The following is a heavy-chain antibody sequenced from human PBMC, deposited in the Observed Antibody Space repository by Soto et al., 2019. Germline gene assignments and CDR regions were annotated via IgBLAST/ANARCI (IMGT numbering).Heavy chain of an antibody. CDR1: GGSFSGYY. D-gene: IGHD3-10*01. J-gene: IGHJ6*03. Sequence: SETLSLTCAVYGGSFSGYYWTWIRQPPGKGLEWIGEIIPSGSTNYNPSLKSRVTLSVDTSKNQFSLKLSSVTAADTAVYYCARASGSQHPPLYYYYYYMDVWDKGTTVTVSS. V-gene: IGHV4-34*12. CDR2: IIPSGST. CDR3: ARASGSQHPPLYYYYYYMDV.